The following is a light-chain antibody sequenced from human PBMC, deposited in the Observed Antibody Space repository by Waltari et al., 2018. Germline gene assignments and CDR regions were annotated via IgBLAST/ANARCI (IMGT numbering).Light chain of an antibody. CDR3: GTWDSSLSGAV. CDR2: EDS. V-gene: IGLV1-51*02. CDR1: SSNIVTNY. J-gene: IGLJ7*01. Sequence: QSVLTQPPSVSAAPGQRVTISCSGGSSNIVTNYVSWYRQFPGTAPKLLIYEDSERPSGIPGRFSGSKSGTSATLDITGLQAGDEADYYCGTWDSSLSGAVFGGGTHLTVL.